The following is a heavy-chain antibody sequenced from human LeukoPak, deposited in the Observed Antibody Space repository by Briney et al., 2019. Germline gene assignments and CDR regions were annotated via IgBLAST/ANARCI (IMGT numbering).Heavy chain of an antibody. CDR3: ARFGGFGELPKPFDY. CDR2: IYHSGST. J-gene: IGHJ4*02. Sequence: SETLSLTCAVSGGSISSSNWWSWVRQPPGKGLEWIGEIYHSGSTNYNPSLKSRVTISVDKSKNQFSLKLSSVTAADTAVYYCARFGGFGELPKPFDYWGQGTLVTVSS. D-gene: IGHD3-10*01. CDR1: GGSISSSNW. V-gene: IGHV4-4*02.